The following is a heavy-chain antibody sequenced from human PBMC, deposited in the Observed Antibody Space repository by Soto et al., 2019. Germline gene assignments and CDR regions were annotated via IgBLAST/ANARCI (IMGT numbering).Heavy chain of an antibody. CDR1: GYTFTSYW. Sequence: GESLKSAGKGSGYTFTSYWIGWVRQMPGEGLEWMGVIYPSDSDIRYSPSFQGKVTISADKSITTAYLQWSSLKAADTAMYYCVRSGTSSGRFSDYWGQGTLVTVSS. CDR2: IYPSDSDI. J-gene: IGHJ4*02. CDR3: VRSGTSSGRFSDY. D-gene: IGHD2-15*01. V-gene: IGHV5-51*01.